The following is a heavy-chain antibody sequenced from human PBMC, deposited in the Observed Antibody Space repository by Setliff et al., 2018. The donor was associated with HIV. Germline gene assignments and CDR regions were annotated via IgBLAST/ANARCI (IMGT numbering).Heavy chain of an antibody. D-gene: IGHD5-12*01. J-gene: IGHJ4*02. V-gene: IGHV4-61*09. CDR1: GGSISSGSYY. CDR3: ARVGLRFKYTFDY. Sequence: PSETLSLTCTVSGGSISSGSYYWSWIRQPAGKGLEWIGHIYTSGSTNYNPSLKSRVTISVDTSKNQFSLWLTSVTAADTAVYYCARVGLRFKYTFDYWGQGMLVTVSS. CDR2: IYTSGST.